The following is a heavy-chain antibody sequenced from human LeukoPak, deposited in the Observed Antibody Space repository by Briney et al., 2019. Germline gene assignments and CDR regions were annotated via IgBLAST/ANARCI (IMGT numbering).Heavy chain of an antibody. D-gene: IGHD6-25*01. V-gene: IGHV1-18*01. CDR3: ARESIGGYGFDY. CDR1: GYMFTSHG. CDR2: ISAQNGNT. Sequence: ASVNVSCKSSGYMFTSHGIHWLRQAPGQGLEWMGWISAQNGNTNYMQQFLGRVTMTRDTTASTVYMELRSLKSDDTAVYYCARESIGGYGFDYWGQGTPVTVAS. J-gene: IGHJ4*02.